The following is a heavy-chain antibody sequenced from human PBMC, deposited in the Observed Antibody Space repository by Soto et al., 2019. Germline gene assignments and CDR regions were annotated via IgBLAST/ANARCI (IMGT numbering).Heavy chain of an antibody. CDR2: IYCDDDE. CDR1: GFSLSTTAEG. J-gene: IGHJ4*02. D-gene: IGHD2-2*01. CDR3: AHGSCSSADCYPNPYLDF. V-gene: IGHV2-5*02. Sequence: QITLKESGPTLVKPTQTLTLTCTFSGFSLSTTAEGVGWIRQPPGKALEWLALIYCDDDERYSPSLKSRLTITKYTSNNQVVLTMTNVDPADTATYYCAHGSCSSADCYPNPYLDFRGQGILVTASS.